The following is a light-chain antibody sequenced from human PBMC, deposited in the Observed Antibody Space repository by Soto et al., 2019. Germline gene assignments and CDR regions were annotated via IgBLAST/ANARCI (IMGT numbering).Light chain of an antibody. Sequence: ELVLTQSPGTLSLSPGERATLSCRASENIITDYSAWYQLKPGQAPRLLIYAATKRATGIPDRFSGSGSETDINLTISGLEPEELAVYYCQQYGRSPLFGQGTRLEIK. CDR1: ENIITDY. V-gene: IGKV3-20*01. J-gene: IGKJ5*01. CDR2: AAT. CDR3: QQYGRSPL.